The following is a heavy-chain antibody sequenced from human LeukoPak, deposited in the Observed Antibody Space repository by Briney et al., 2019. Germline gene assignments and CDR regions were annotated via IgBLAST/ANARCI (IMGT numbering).Heavy chain of an antibody. J-gene: IGHJ5*02. V-gene: IGHV3-48*01. D-gene: IGHD1-26*01. CDR1: GFTFSSYS. CDR3: ARPRVGATGWFDP. Sequence: GGSLRLSCAASGFTFSSYSMNWVRQAPGKGLEWVSYISSSSSTIYYADSVKGRFTISRDNAKNSLYLQMNSLRAEDTAVYYCARPRVGATGWFDPWGQGTLVTVSS. CDR2: ISSSSSTI.